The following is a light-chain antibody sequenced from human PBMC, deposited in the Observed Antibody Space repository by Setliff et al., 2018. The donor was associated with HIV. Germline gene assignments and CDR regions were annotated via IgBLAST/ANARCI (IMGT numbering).Light chain of an antibody. CDR3: SSYTTSSILD. CDR1: SRDIGYFNY. J-gene: IGLJ1*01. CDR2: DVN. Sequence: QSVLTQPASVSGSPGQSITISCTGSSRDIGYFNYVSWYQQHPNKAPKLIIYDVNRRPSGVSDRFSGSKSGNTASLSLSGLQAEDEADYYCSSYTTSSILDFGTGTKVTVL. V-gene: IGLV2-14*03.